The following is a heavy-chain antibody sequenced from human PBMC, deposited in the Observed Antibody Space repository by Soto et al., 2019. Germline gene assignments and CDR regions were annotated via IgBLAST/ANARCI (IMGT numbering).Heavy chain of an antibody. CDR2: IIPIFGTA. CDR1: GGTFSSYA. CDR3: ARAYYYDSSGYSAFDY. V-gene: IGHV1-69*13. J-gene: IGHJ4*02. Sequence: GASVKVSCKASGGTFSSYAISWVRQAPGQGLEWMGGIIPIFGTANYAQKFQGRVTITADESTSTAYMELSSLRSEDTAVYYCARAYYYDSSGYSAFDYWGQGXLVTVSS. D-gene: IGHD3-22*01.